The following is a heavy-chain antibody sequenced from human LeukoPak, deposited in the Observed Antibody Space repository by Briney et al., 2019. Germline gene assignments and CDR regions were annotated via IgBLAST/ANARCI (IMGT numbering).Heavy chain of an antibody. CDR1: GVTFSSYA. D-gene: IGHD2-2*01. V-gene: IGHV1-69*05. CDR3: AREPSNCSSTSCYFDP. J-gene: IGHJ5*02. Sequence: SVKVSFKASGVTFSSYAISWVRQAPGQGLEWMGGIIPIFGTANYAQKFQGRVTITTDESTSTAYMELSSLRSEDTAVYYCAREPSNCSSTSCYFDPWGQGTLVTVSS. CDR2: IIPIFGTA.